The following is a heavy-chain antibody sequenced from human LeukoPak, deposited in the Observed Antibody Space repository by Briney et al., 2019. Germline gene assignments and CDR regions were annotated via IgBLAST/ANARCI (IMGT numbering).Heavy chain of an antibody. CDR1: GGSFSGYY. J-gene: IGHJ6*02. V-gene: IGHV4-34*01. CDR2: INHSGST. D-gene: IGHD3-10*01. Sequence: SETLSLTCAVYGGSFSGYYWSWIRQPPGKGLEWIGEINHSGSTNYNPSLKSRVTISVDTSKNQFSLKLSSVTAADTAVYYCARGNGLLWFGELLYPPYYYGMDVWGQGTTVTVSS. CDR3: ARGNGLLWFGELLYPPYYYGMDV.